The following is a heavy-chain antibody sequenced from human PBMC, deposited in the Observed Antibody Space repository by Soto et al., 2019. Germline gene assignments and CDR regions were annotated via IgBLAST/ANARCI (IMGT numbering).Heavy chain of an antibody. J-gene: IGHJ6*02. CDR3: AREGSRPYYYGMDV. CDR2: ISTYNGDT. V-gene: IGHV1-18*01. D-gene: IGHD2-15*01. Sequence: QVQLVQSGAEVKKPGASVKVSCKASGYSFTTYGIAWVRQAPGQGLEWMGWISTYNGDTDYAQNLHGRVIMTTDTSTTTAYMELRSLRSDDTAVYYCAREGSRPYYYGMDVWGQGTTVSVSS. CDR1: GYSFTTYG.